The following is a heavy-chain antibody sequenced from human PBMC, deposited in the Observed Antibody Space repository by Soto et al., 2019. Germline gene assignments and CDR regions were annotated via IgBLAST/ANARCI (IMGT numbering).Heavy chain of an antibody. Sequence: ASVKVSCKASGYTFTRYAITWVRQAPGQGLEWMGWISGYNGSTNYAQKFQGRVTMTTDTSTSTAYMELRSLRSDDTAVYYCARPRDGYNKELDYWGQGTLVTVSS. D-gene: IGHD5-12*01. CDR3: ARPRDGYNKELDY. V-gene: IGHV1-18*04. CDR2: ISGYNGST. J-gene: IGHJ4*02. CDR1: GYTFTRYA.